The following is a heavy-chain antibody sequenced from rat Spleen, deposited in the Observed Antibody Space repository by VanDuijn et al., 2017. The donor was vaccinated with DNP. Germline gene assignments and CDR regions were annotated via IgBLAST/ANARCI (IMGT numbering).Heavy chain of an antibody. CDR1: GFTFSNYG. V-gene: IGHV5S13*01. CDR2: ISTSGGST. CDR3: ATGGTGGY. D-gene: IGHD5-1*01. J-gene: IGHJ2*01. Sequence: EVQLVESGGGLVQPGRSLKLSCAASGFTFSNYGMAWVRQTPTKGLEWVASISTSGGSTYYRDSVKGRFTVSRDNAKSTLYLQMDSLRSEDTATYYCATGGTGGYWGQGVMVTVSS.